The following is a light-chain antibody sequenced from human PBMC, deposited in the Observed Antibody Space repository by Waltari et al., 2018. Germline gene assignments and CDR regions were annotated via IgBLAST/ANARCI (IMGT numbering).Light chain of an antibody. CDR2: KAS. V-gene: IGKV1-5*03. CDR1: QHIYKW. CDR3: QQYSAYPET. J-gene: IGKJ1*01. Sequence: DIQMTQSPSTLSASVGETVILTCRASQHIYKWLAWYQQKPGKVPQLLIYKASNLESGVPSRFSGSGSGTEFSLTISGLQPDDFATYYCQQYSAYPETFGQGTKVEIK.